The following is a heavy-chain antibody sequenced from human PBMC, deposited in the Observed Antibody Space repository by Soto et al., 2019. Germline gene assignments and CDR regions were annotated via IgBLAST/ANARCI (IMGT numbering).Heavy chain of an antibody. CDR3: ARNRGYSYGYFDY. V-gene: IGHV4-31*03. CDR1: GGSISSSNYY. CDR2: IYYSGST. J-gene: IGHJ4*02. Sequence: SETLSLTCTVSGGSISSSNYYLGWIRQPPGKGLEWIGYIYYSGSTFYNPSLKSRVTISVDTSKNQFSLKLSSVTAADTAVYYCARNRGYSYGYFDYWGQGTLVTVSS. D-gene: IGHD5-18*01.